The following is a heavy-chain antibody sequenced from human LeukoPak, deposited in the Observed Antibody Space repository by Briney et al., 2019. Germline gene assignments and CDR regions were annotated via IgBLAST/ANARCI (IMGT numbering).Heavy chain of an antibody. CDR1: GFTFSSYA. CDR2: ISGSGTST. V-gene: IGHV3-23*01. D-gene: IGHD2-15*01. Sequence: PGGSLRLSCAASGFTFSSYAMSWVRQAPGKGLEGVSSISGSGTSTFYADSVIGHITISRDNSKNTLSLQMNSLRAEDTAIYYCAKEVCSSGGSCPLDYWGQGTLVTVSS. J-gene: IGHJ4*02. CDR3: AKEVCSSGGSCPLDY.